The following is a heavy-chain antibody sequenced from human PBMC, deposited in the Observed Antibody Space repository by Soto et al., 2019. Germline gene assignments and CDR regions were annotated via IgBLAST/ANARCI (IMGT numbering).Heavy chain of an antibody. Sequence: ASVKVSCKTSGYSFTSNAITWVRQAPGQGLEWMGWISTYSGDPNYAQKFQGRVTMTTDTSTNTAYMELRNLRSDDTAVYYCARVWGSYKAPSGGAGLDPWGQGTLVTVSS. CDR3: ARVWGSYKAPSGGAGLDP. V-gene: IGHV1-18*04. D-gene: IGHD3-16*01. J-gene: IGHJ5*02. CDR1: GYSFTSNA. CDR2: ISTYSGDP.